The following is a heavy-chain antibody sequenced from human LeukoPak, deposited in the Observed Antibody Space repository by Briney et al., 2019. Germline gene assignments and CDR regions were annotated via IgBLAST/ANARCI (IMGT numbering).Heavy chain of an antibody. CDR3: ARDHRGYCSSTSCLQPTYYYYYMDV. J-gene: IGHJ6*03. Sequence: ASVKVSCKASGYTFTSYYMHWVRQAPGQGLEWIGIINPSGGSTSYAQKFQGRVTMTRDTSTSTVYMELSSLRSEDTAVYYCARDHRGYCSSTSCLQPTYYYYYMDVWGKGTTVTVSS. CDR1: GYTFTSYY. CDR2: INPSGGST. D-gene: IGHD2-2*01. V-gene: IGHV1-46*01.